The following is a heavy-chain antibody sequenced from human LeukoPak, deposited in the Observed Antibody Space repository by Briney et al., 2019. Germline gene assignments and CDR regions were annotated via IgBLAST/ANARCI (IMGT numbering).Heavy chain of an antibody. CDR2: ISSSSSYI. CDR3: ARDSPFYSSSWWGAGFDY. V-gene: IGHV3-21*01. D-gene: IGHD6-13*01. J-gene: IGHJ4*02. CDR1: GFTFSSYS. Sequence: GGSLRLSCAASGFTFSSYSMNWVRQAPGKGLEWVSSISSSSSYIYYADSVKGRFTTSRDNAKNSLYLQMNSLRAEDTAVYYCARDSPFYSSSWWGAGFDYWGQGTLVTVSS.